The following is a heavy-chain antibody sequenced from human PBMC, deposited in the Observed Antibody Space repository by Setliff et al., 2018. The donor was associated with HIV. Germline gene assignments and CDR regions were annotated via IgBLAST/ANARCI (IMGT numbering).Heavy chain of an antibody. D-gene: IGHD6-19*01. Sequence: NPSETLSLTCTVSGDSISSISHYWGWIRQPPGKGREWIGNIYYSGGTDYNPSLKSRVTISIDKSKDQFSLKLGSVTAADTAVYYCARRLEQWLAFDYWGQGTLVTVSS. CDR2: IYYSGGT. CDR3: ARRLEQWLAFDY. CDR1: GDSISSISHY. J-gene: IGHJ4*02. V-gene: IGHV4-39*01.